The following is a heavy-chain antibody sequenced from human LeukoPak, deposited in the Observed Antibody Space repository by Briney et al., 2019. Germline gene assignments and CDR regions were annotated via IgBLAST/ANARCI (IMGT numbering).Heavy chain of an antibody. V-gene: IGHV1-8*02. J-gene: IGHJ4*02. CDR2: MDSKTGST. Sequence: ASVKVSCKASGGTFSSYAISWVRQAPGQGLEWMGLMDSKTGSTGYAPRFKGRVTMTRDTSTSTAYLELSSLTSEDTAVYYCHVVRGVDPVDYWGQGTLVTVSS. D-gene: IGHD3-10*01. CDR3: HVVRGVDPVDY. CDR1: GGTFSSYA.